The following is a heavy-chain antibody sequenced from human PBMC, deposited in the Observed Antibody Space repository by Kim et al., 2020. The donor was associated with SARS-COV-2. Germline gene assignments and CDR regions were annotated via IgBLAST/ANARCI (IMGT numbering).Heavy chain of an antibody. CDR2: ISAYNGNT. Sequence: ASVKVSCKASGYTFTSYGISWVRQATGQGLEWMGWISAYNGNTNYAQKLQGRVTMTTDTSTSTAYMELRSLRSDDTAVYYCASNEPEGSYYYYYGMDVWGQGTTVTVSS. CDR1: GYTFTSYG. V-gene: IGHV1-18*01. D-gene: IGHD2-8*01. CDR3: ASNEPEGSYYYYYGMDV. J-gene: IGHJ6*02.